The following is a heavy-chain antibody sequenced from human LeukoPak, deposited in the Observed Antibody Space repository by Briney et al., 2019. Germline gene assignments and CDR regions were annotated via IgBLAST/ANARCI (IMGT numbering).Heavy chain of an antibody. CDR3: AKDISGSGYSSGCSCNY. CDR1: GFTFDDYA. V-gene: IGHV3-9*01. Sequence: PGGSLRLSCAASGFTFDDYAMHWVRQAPGKGLEWVSGISWNSGSIGYADSVKGRFTISRDNAKNSLYLQMNSLRAEDTALYYCAKDISGSGYSSGCSCNYWGQGTLVTVSS. D-gene: IGHD6-19*01. CDR2: ISWNSGSI. J-gene: IGHJ4*02.